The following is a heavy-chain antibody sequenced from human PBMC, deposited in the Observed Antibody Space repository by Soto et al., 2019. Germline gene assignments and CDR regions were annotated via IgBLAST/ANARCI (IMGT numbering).Heavy chain of an antibody. V-gene: IGHV4-59*12. CDR1: GGSINNYY. CDR2: IYYRGGT. Sequence: PSETLSLTCTVSGGSINNYYWGWTRQPPGKGLEWIGYIYYRGGTNYNSSLESRLTISVDTSKNQFSLELSSVSAADTAVYYCASKRGNYLDYWGRGALVTVSS. CDR3: ASKRGNYLDY. J-gene: IGHJ4*02. D-gene: IGHD3-16*01.